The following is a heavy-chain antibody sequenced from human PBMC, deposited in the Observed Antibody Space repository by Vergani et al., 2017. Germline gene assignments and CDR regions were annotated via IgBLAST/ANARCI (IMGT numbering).Heavy chain of an antibody. V-gene: IGHV1-3*01. D-gene: IGHD6-19*01. CDR1: GYTFTSYA. CDR2: INAGNGNT. CDR3: ARDRGYSSGWYPIDY. J-gene: IGHJ4*02. Sequence: QVQLVQSGAEVKKPGASVKVSCKASGYTFTSYAMHWVRQAPGQRLEWMGWINAGNGNTKYSQKFQGRVTITRDTSASTAYMELRSLRSDDTAVYYCARDRGYSSGWYPIDYWGQGTLVTVSS.